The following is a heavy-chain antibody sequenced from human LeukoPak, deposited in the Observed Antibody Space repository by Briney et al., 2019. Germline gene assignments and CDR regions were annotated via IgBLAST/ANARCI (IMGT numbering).Heavy chain of an antibody. CDR1: GGTFSSYA. CDR3: ARVPYYYDSSDGWFDP. D-gene: IGHD3-22*01. CDR2: ISAYNGNT. V-gene: IGHV1-18*01. J-gene: IGHJ5*02. Sequence: ASVKVSCKASGGTFSSYAISWVRQAPGQGLEWMGWISAYNGNTNYAQKLQGRVTMTTDTSTSTAYMELRSLRSDDTAVYYCARVPYYYDSSDGWFDPWGQGTLVTVSS.